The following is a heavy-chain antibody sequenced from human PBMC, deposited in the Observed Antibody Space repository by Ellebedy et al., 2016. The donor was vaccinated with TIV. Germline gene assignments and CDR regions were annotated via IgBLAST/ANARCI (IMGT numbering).Heavy chain of an antibody. J-gene: IGHJ6*02. D-gene: IGHD6-19*01. CDR1: GYTLTELS. CDR3: ATRNLYPSQWLPYYCYGMDV. V-gene: IGHV1-24*01. Sequence: ASVKVSCXVSGYTLTELSMHWVRQAPGKGLEWMGGFDPEDGETIYAQKFQGRVTMTEDTSTDTAYMELSSLRSEDTAVYYCATRNLYPSQWLPYYCYGMDVWGQGTTVTVSS. CDR2: FDPEDGET.